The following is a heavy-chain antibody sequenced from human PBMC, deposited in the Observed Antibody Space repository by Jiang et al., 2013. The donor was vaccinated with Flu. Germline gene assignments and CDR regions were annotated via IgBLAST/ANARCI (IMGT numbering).Heavy chain of an antibody. J-gene: IGHJ4*02. D-gene: IGHD5-12*01. CDR3: AREEYSGYDRY. CDR2: T. Sequence: TGYAQKFQGRVTMTRNTSISTAYMELSSLRSEDTAVYYCAREEYSGYDRYWGQGTLVTVSS. V-gene: IGHV1-8*01.